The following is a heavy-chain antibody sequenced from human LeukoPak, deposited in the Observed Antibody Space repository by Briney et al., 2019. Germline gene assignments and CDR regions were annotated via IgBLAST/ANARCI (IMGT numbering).Heavy chain of an antibody. CDR1: GFTFDDYA. J-gene: IGHJ4*02. CDR3: AKEPDC. CDR2: ISWNSGSI. Sequence: PGGSLRLSCAASGFTFDDYAMHWVRQAPGKGLEWVSGISWNSGSIGYADSVKGRFTISRDNAKNSLYLQMNSLRAEDTALYYCAKEPDCWGQGTLVTVSS. V-gene: IGHV3-9*01.